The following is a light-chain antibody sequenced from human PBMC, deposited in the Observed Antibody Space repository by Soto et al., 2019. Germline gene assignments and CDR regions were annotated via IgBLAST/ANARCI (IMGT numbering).Light chain of an antibody. CDR3: QHYNSYSEA. J-gene: IGKJ1*01. CDR2: TAS. Sequence: DIQMTQSPSSLSASVGDRVTITCRASQSISNFLNWYQQKPGKAPKLLIYTASSLQSGVPSRFSGSESGTDFTLTISSLQPEDFATYYCQHYNSYSEAFGQGTKVELK. CDR1: QSISNF. V-gene: IGKV1-39*01.